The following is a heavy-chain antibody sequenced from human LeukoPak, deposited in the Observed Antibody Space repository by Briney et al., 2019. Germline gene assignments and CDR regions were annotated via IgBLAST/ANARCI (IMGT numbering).Heavy chain of an antibody. D-gene: IGHD6-6*01. CDR3: ARGRTAARPPYYYYYYYMDV. J-gene: IGHJ6*03. CDR2: INHSGST. V-gene: IGHV4-38-2*02. Sequence: SETLSLTCTVSGYSISSGYYWNWIRQPPGKGLEWIAEINHSGSTKYNPSLKSRVTISVDTSKNQFSLKLTSVTAADAALYYCARGRTAARPPYYYYYYYMDVWGKGTTVTVSS. CDR1: GYSISSGYY.